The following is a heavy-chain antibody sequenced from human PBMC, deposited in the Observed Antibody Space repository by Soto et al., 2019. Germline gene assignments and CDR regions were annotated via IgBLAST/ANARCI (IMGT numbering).Heavy chain of an antibody. J-gene: IGHJ4*02. D-gene: IGHD3-3*01. CDR2: INDDGRST. CDR1: GFSFSSYW. CDR3: ARGWVERLPRQPPSDY. V-gene: IGHV3-74*01. Sequence: EVQLVESGGGLVQPRGSLRLSCAASGFSFSSYWMHWVRQAPGKGLVWVSRINDDGRSTSYVDSVKGRFTISRDNAKNTLYMQMNSLRVEDTGVYYCARGWVERLPRQPPSDYWGQGTLVTVSS.